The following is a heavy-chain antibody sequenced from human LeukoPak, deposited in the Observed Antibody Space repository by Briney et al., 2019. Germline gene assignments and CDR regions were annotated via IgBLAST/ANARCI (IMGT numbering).Heavy chain of an antibody. J-gene: IGHJ4*02. D-gene: IGHD6-13*01. Sequence: GGTLSLSCAASGFTFSSYCMHWVRQAPGKELEWMAFIRYDGSNKYYADSVKGRFTISRDNSKNTLYLQMNSLRAEDTAVYYCAKDQGVAAAGTSGILDYWGQGTLVTVSS. V-gene: IGHV3-30*02. CDR1: GFTFSSYC. CDR2: IRYDGSNK. CDR3: AKDQGVAAAGTSGILDY.